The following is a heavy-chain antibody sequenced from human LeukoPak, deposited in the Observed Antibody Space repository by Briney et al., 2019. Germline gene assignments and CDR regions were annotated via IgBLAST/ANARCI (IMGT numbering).Heavy chain of an antibody. Sequence: GRSLRLSCAASGFTFDDYAMHWVRQAPGKGLEWVSGISWNSGSIGYADSVKGRFTISRDNAKNSLYLQMNSLRAEDTALYYCAKSPYSSGLYDYWGQGTLVTVSS. J-gene: IGHJ4*02. CDR2: ISWNSGSI. V-gene: IGHV3-9*01. CDR1: GFTFDDYA. D-gene: IGHD6-19*01. CDR3: AKSPYSSGLYDY.